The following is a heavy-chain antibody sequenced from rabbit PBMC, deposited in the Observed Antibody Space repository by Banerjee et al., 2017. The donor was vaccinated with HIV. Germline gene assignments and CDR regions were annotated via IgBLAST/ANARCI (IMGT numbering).Heavy chain of an antibody. CDR2: INTSSGNT. CDR3: ARGIYVGTSWDL. D-gene: IGHD4-2*01. J-gene: IGHJ4*01. Sequence: QEQLEESGGDLVKPGASLTLTCKASGFTLSSYWMWWVRQAPGKGLEWIACINTSSGNTVYASWAKGRFTISKTSSTTVTLQMTSLTAADTATYFCARGIYVGTSWDLWGPGTLVTVS. CDR1: GFTLSSYW. V-gene: IGHV1S45*01.